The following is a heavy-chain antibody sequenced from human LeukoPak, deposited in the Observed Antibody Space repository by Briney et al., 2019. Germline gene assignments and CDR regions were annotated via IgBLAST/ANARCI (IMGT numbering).Heavy chain of an antibody. Sequence: PGGSLRLSCAASGFTVSSNYVSWVRQAPGKGLEWVSVIYSGGSTYYADSVKGRFTISRDNSKNTLYLQMNSLRAEDTAVYYCARAIVVGPAVEPFDIWGQGTLVTISS. V-gene: IGHV3-53*01. CDR3: ARAIVVGPAVEPFDI. D-gene: IGHD2-2*01. CDR2: IYSGGST. CDR1: GFTVSSNY. J-gene: IGHJ3*02.